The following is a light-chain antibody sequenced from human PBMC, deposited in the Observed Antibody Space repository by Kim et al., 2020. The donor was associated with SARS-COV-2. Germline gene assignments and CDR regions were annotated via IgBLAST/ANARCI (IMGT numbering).Light chain of an antibody. CDR3: QQRSNWLIT. Sequence: VSPGERATPPCRASQSVSRYLAWYQQKPGQAPRLLTYDASNRATGIPARFSGSGSVTDFTLTISSLEPEDFAVYYCQQRSNWLITFGQGTRLEIK. CDR2: DAS. V-gene: IGKV3-11*01. J-gene: IGKJ5*01. CDR1: QSVSRY.